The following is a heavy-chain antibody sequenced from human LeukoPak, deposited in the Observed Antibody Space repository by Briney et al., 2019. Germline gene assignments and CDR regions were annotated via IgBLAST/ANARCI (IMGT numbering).Heavy chain of an antibody. D-gene: IGHD3-22*01. Sequence: GGSLRFSSVGPAFMFDVLRWVRQAPGKGLEWVSGIIWNSDLIGYAHSVKGRFTISRDNDRNTVYLQMNSLRLEDMAFYYCTKSPSFTLGGGYLDSWGQGILVTVSS. J-gene: IGHJ4*02. V-gene: IGHV3-9*03. CDR3: TKSPSFTLGGGYLDS. CDR2: IIWNSDLI. CDR1: AFMFDV.